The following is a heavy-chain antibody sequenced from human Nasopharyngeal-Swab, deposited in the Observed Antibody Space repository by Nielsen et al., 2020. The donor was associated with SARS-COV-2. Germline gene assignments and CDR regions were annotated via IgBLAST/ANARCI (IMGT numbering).Heavy chain of an antibody. CDR1: GFTFSDYY. V-gene: IGHV3-11*04. J-gene: IGHJ4*02. CDR3: ATDGDQYYYGSGSYGY. D-gene: IGHD3-10*01. Sequence: GGSLRLSCSASGFTFSDYYMSWIRQAPGKGLECVSHISSSGSTISYTDSVEGRFTISRDNAKNSLYLQLNSLRAEDTAVYYCATDGDQYYYGSGSYGYWGQGTPVTVSS. CDR2: ISSSGSTI.